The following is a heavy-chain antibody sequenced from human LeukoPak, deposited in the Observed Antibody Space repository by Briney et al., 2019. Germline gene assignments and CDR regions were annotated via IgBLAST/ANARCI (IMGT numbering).Heavy chain of an antibody. J-gene: IGHJ6*02. Sequence: GASVKVSCKASGYTFTSYGISWVRQAPGQGLEWMGWISPYNGNTNYAQKLQGRVTMTTDTSTSTAYMELRSLRSDDTAVYYCARDRPAYCSGGSCYPGYYYYGMDVWGQGTTVTVSS. CDR3: ARDRPAYCSGGSCYPGYYYYGMDV. CDR2: ISPYNGNT. D-gene: IGHD2-15*01. CDR1: GYTFTSYG. V-gene: IGHV1-18*01.